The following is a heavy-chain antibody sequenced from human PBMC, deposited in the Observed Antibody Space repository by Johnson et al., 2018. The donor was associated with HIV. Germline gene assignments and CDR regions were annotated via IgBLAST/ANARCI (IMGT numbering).Heavy chain of an antibody. CDR2: IWHDGRDV. V-gene: IGHV3-33*03. CDR3: AKDQHGPLVPTVMRDDAFDI. CDR1: GFTFSSYG. J-gene: IGHJ3*02. D-gene: IGHD5-12*01. Sequence: QVQLVESGGGVVQPGTSLRLSCAASGFTFSSYGIHWVRQAPGKGLEWVAFIWHDGRDVYYADSVKGRFTGSRDNSKNAVYLQMNSLGAGDTAVYYCAKDQHGPLVPTVMRDDAFDIWGQGTMVTVSS.